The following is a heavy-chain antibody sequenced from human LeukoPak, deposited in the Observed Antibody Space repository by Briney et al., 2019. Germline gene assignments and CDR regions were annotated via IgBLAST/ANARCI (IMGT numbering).Heavy chain of an antibody. V-gene: IGHV1-18*01. CDR1: GYTFTTYG. CDR3: TRGYFDY. Sequence: ASVKVSCKASGYTFTTYGISWVRQAPGQGLECMGWISTYNGNTNYAQKFQDRVIITTDTSTSTAYMELRSPGSDDTAVYYCTRGYFDYWGQGTLVTVSS. CDR2: ISTYNGNT. J-gene: IGHJ4*02.